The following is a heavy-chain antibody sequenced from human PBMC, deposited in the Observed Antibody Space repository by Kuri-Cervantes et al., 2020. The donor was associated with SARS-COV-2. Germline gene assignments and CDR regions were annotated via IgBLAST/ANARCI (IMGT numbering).Heavy chain of an antibody. J-gene: IGHJ4*02. CDR2: IYYSGST. CDR3: ARLRGTITIFGVVTRHFDY. V-gene: IGHV4-59*08. CDR1: GGSISSYY. D-gene: IGHD3-3*01. Sequence: SETLSLTCTVSGGSISSYYWSWIRQPPGKGLEWIGYIYYSGSTNYNPSLKSRVTISVDTSKNQFSLKLSSVTAADTAVYYCARLRGTITIFGVVTRHFDYWGQGTLVTVSS.